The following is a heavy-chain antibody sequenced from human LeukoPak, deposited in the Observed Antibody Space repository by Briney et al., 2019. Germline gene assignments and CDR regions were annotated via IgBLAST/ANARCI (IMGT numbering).Heavy chain of an antibody. V-gene: IGHV3-23*01. CDR3: AKGGGTTMVNCFDS. Sequence: GGSLRLSCTASGFTFSSYAMSWVRQAPGKGLEWVSAISGSGGSTYYADSVKGRFTISRDNSKNTVNLQMNSLGAEDTAVYYCAKGGGTTMVNCFDSWGQGTLVTVSS. CDR1: GFTFSSYA. D-gene: IGHD5-18*01. CDR2: ISGSGGST. J-gene: IGHJ4*02.